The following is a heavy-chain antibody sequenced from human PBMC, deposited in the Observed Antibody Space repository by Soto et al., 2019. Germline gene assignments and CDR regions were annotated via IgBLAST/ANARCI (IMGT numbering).Heavy chain of an antibody. J-gene: IGHJ5*02. CDR2: INLSGGST. CDR1: GYTFTSYY. V-gene: IGHV1-46*03. CDR3: ARAYCSGGTCPGWVDP. Sequence: GASVKVSCKASGYTFTSYYMHWVRQAPGQGLEWMGIINLSGGSTRYAQKFRGRVTMTRDTSTSTVYMELNSLRSEDTAVYYCARAYCSGGTCPGWVDPWGQGTLVTVSS. D-gene: IGHD2-15*01.